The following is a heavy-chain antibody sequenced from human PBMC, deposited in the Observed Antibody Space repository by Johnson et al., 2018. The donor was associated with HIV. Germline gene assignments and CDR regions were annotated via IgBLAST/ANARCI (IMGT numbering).Heavy chain of an antibody. CDR2: ISGSGGST. Sequence: VQLVESGGGLVQPGGSLRLSCAASGFTFSSYAMSWVRQAPGKGLEWVSAISGSGGSTYYADSVKGRFTISRDNSKNTLYLQMNSLRAEDTAVYDCAKDRGYSSGWIPARHAFDIWGQGTMVTVSS. J-gene: IGHJ3*02. D-gene: IGHD6-19*01. CDR1: GFTFSSYA. V-gene: IGHV3-23*04. CDR3: AKDRGYSSGWIPARHAFDI.